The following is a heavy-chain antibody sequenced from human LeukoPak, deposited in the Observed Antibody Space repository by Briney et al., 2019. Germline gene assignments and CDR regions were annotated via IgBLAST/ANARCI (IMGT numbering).Heavy chain of an antibody. CDR2: IIPIFGTA. D-gene: IGHD1-26*01. J-gene: IGHJ4*02. Sequence: SVKVSCKASGGTFSSFAISWVRQAPGQGLEWMGGIIPIFGTANYAQKFQGRVTITTDESTSTAYMELSSLRSEDTAVYYCARGPRPYDVGASFDYWGQGTLVTVSS. CDR3: ARGPRPYDVGASFDY. CDR1: GGTFSSFA. V-gene: IGHV1-69*05.